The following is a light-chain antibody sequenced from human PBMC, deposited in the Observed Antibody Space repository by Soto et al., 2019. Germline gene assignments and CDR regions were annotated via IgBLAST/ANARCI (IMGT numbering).Light chain of an antibody. J-gene: IGKJ5*01. CDR1: QSVSSSH. Sequence: EIVLTQSPGTLSLSQGERATLSCRASQSVSSSHLAWYQPKPGQAPRLLISGASSRATGIPARFSGSGSGTDFTLTISILQPEDWAIYYGQQYGNSPITFGQGTRLEI. CDR2: GAS. CDR3: QQYGNSPIT. V-gene: IGKV3-20*01.